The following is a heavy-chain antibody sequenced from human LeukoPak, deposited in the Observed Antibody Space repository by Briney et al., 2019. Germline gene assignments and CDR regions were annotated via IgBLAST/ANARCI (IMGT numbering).Heavy chain of an antibody. D-gene: IGHD3-10*01. Sequence: PSETLSLTCTVSGGSISSYYWSWIRQPPGKGPEWIGYIYYSGSTNYNPSLKSRVTISVDTSKNQFSLKLSSVTAADTAVYYCPSMGRWFDPWRQGTLVSVSS. J-gene: IGHJ5*02. CDR2: IYYSGST. V-gene: IGHV4-59*01. CDR3: PSMGRWFDP. CDR1: GGSISSYY.